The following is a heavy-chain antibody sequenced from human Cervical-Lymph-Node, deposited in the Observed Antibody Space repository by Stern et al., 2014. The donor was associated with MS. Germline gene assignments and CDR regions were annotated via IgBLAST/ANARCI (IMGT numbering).Heavy chain of an antibody. J-gene: IGHJ4*02. Sequence: QITLKESGPALVKPTQTLTLTCTFSGFSLSTKRMRVSWIRQPPGKALEWLAPIDWDDDVFYNTSLRTRLAVSKDTSKDQVVLTMTNVDPVDTATYYCARIHRKPGATAFDHWGQEILVTVSS. CDR1: GFSLSTKRMR. V-gene: IGHV2-70*04. CDR3: ARIHRKPGATAFDH. CDR2: IDWDDDV. D-gene: IGHD1-26*01.